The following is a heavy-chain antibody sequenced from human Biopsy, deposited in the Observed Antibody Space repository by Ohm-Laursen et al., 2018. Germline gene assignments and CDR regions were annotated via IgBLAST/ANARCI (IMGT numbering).Heavy chain of an antibody. CDR2: IYYSGNT. CDR3: ARDDAVTVIRGLYY. D-gene: IGHD2-21*02. CDR1: GGSISSDY. Sequence: GTLSLTCTVSGGSISSDYWSWIRQSPGKGLEWIGNIYYSGNTDYSPSLKSRVTISVDTSNNQFSLKLRSVTAADTAVYYCARDDAVTVIRGLYYWGQGALVTVSS. J-gene: IGHJ4*02. V-gene: IGHV4-59*04.